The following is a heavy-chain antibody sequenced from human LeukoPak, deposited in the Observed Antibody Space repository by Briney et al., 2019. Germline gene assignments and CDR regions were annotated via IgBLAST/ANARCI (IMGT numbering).Heavy chain of an antibody. CDR2: ILPGDSDA. V-gene: IGHV5-51*01. CDR3: ARQGAGASHYDETGLPRGAFDV. J-gene: IGHJ3*01. Sequence: GESLKISCKGSGYSFTSYWLGWVRQMPGKGLECVGMILPGDSDARYTPSFRGQVTISADRSTNTVFLQWRSLRASDSALFYCARQGAGASHYDETGLPRGAFDVWGQGTVVSVAS. CDR1: GYSFTSYW. D-gene: IGHD3-22*01.